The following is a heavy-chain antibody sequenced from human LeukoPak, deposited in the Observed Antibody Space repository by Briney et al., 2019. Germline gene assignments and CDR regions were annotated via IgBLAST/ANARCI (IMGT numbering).Heavy chain of an antibody. CDR3: AKRGWRGAVVPAAAFDC. CDR2: ISGSGDTT. V-gene: IGHV3-23*01. D-gene: IGHD2-2*01. J-gene: IGHJ4*02. CDR1: GFTFSSYA. Sequence: GGSLRLSCAASGFTFSSYAMSWVRQAPGKGLEWVSAISGSGDTTHYADSVKGRFTISRDNSKNALYLQMNSLRAEDTAAYYCAKRGWRGAVVPAAAFDCWGQGTLVTASS.